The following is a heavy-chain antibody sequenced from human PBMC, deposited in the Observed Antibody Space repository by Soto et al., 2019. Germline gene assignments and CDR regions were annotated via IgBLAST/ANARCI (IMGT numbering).Heavy chain of an antibody. CDR3: ARDRGGRYEPDDY. D-gene: IGHD5-12*01. V-gene: IGHV1-18*01. J-gene: IGHJ4*02. CDR1: GFIFDAYG. CDR2: ISGYNGFT. Sequence: ASVKVSCKTSGFIFDAYGIFWVRQAPGQGLEWMGWISGYNGFTKYAQKFQGRVTMTADTSTRTAYMDLRSLRSDDTAVYYCARDRGGRYEPDDYWGQGTLVTVSS.